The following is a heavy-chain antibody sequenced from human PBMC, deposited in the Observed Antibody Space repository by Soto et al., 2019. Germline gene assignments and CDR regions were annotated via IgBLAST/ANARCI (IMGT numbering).Heavy chain of an antibody. J-gene: IGHJ4*02. V-gene: IGHV3-23*01. CDR3: AKGKKMECELRGYFDF. CDR2: ISGSGDDI. Sequence: GGSLRLSCAASGFTFSSYVMTWVRQAPGKGLEWVSIISGSGDDIYYADSVKGRFTISRDDSKNTLYLQMSSLRVEDMAVYYCAKGKKMECELRGYFDFWGQGTLVTVSS. D-gene: IGHD1-7*01. CDR1: GFTFSSYV.